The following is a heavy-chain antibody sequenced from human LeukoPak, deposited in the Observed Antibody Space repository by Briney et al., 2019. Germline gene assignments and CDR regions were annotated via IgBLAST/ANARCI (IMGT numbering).Heavy chain of an antibody. V-gene: IGHV3-23*01. Sequence: LAGGSLRLSCAASGFTFSDYYMSWIRQAPGKGLEWVSAISGSGGSTYYADSVKGRFTISRDNSKNTLYLQMNSLRAEDTAVYYCAKDVRQLYFDYWGQGTLVTVSS. D-gene: IGHD5-18*01. CDR2: ISGSGGST. CDR3: AKDVRQLYFDY. J-gene: IGHJ4*02. CDR1: GFTFSDYY.